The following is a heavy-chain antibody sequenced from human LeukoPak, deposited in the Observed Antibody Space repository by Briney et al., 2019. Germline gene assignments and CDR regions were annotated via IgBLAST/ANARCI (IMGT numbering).Heavy chain of an antibody. CDR1: GLRVSDYY. CDR2: VYSGAGGST. J-gene: IGHJ4*02. V-gene: IGHV3-66*01. D-gene: IGHD3-10*01. CDR3: ARVFYGSGSYRFDY. Sequence: GGSLRLSCAASGLRVSDYYMSWVRQAPGKGLEWVSVVYSGAGGSTYYAESVKGRFTISRDSSTDTLFLQMVRLRAEDTAVYYCARVFYGSGSYRFDYWGQGTLVTVSS.